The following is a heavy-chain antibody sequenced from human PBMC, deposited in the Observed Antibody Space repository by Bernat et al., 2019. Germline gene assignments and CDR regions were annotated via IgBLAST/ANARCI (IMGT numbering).Heavy chain of an antibody. Sequence: EVQLVESGGGLVQPGGSLRLSCAASGFTFSSYAMSWVRQAPGKGLEWVSSISVSGATTPYADSVKGRFTISRDNSKNTLYLQMNSLRAEDTAVYYCTKCGSGCQFYYFDYWGQGTLVTVSS. CDR2: ISVSGATT. CDR3: TKCGSGCQFYYFDY. V-gene: IGHV3-23*04. D-gene: IGHD6-19*01. CDR1: GFTFSSYA. J-gene: IGHJ4*02.